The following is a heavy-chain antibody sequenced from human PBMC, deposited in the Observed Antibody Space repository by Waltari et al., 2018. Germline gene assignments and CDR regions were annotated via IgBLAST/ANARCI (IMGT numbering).Heavy chain of an antibody. V-gene: IGHV4-38-2*01. CDR2: IYHSGGT. CDR1: GYSISSGYY. J-gene: IGHJ4*02. Sequence: QVQLQESGPGLVKPSETLSLTCAVSGYSISSGYYWGWIRQPPGKGLEWIGSIYHSGGTYYNPSLKSRVTISVDTSKNQFSLKLSSVTAADTAVYYCAGYGDPLGYWGQGTLVTVSS. CDR3: AGYGDPLGY. D-gene: IGHD4-17*01.